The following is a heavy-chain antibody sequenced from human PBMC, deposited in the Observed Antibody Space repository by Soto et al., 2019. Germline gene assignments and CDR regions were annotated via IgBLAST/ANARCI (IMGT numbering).Heavy chain of an antibody. CDR3: ARDPPDFNSGFDF. CDR2: TYYRSKWIS. Sequence: LSLTCSISGDSVSNNRAAWNWIRQSPSGGLEWLGRTYYRSKWISDYAMSVKSRISINPDTSKNLISLHLNSVTPEDTAVYYCARDPPDFNSGFDFWGQGTPVTVSS. CDR1: GDSVSNNRAA. J-gene: IGHJ4*02. V-gene: IGHV6-1*01. D-gene: IGHD1-26*01.